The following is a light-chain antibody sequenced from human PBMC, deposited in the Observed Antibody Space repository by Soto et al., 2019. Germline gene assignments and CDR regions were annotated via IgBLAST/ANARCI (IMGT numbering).Light chain of an antibody. Sequence: DIQMTQSPSSLSASVGDGVTITCRASQSISNYVNWYQQKPGKAPKLPIYAASRLQSGVQSRFSGTGSRTDFTLTISSLQPEDFATYYCQETFSTPSFTFGGGTKVDIK. CDR2: AAS. V-gene: IGKV1-39*01. CDR3: QETFSTPSFT. J-gene: IGKJ4*01. CDR1: QSISNY.